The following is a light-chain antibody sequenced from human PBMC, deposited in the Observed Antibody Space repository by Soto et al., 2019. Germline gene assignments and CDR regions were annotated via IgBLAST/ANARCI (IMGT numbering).Light chain of an antibody. J-gene: IGLJ2*01. CDR2: DVS. V-gene: IGLV2-14*01. CDR1: SSDVGGYNY. CDR3: SSYTSSSTSVV. Sequence: QSALTQPASVSGSPGQSITISCTGTSSDVGGYNYVSWYQQHPGKAPKLMIYDVSNRPSGVSKRFSGSKSGNTASLTISGLQAEDEADYYCSSYTSSSTSVVFGGGTQLTVL.